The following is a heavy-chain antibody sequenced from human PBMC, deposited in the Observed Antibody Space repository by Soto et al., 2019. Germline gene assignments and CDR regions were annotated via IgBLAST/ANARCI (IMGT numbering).Heavy chain of an antibody. CDR2: IHAGNGDT. CDR1: GYTFSSYA. D-gene: IGHD2-2*01. V-gene: IGHV1-3*01. J-gene: IGHJ5*02. CDR3: ARVPRYTSDIVEVPAVMFDDWFVP. Sequence: QVQLVQSGAEVKKPEASVKVSCKASGYTFSSYAVQWVRQAPGQSLEWIGWIHAGNGDTKYSQKFHGRVTLTRDTSANTAYMDLSSLRSEDTAVYYCARVPRYTSDIVEVPAVMFDDWFVPWGQGTLVTVSS.